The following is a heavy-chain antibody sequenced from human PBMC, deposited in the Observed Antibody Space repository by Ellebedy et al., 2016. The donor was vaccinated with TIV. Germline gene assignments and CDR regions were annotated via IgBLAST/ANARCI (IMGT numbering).Heavy chain of an antibody. Sequence: GESLKISXAASGFTFSSYAMSWVRQAPGKGLEWVSAISGSGGSTYYADSVKGRFTISRDNSKNTLYLQMNSLRAEDTAVYYCAKVRLKMTPRATDAFDIWGQGTMVTVSS. D-gene: IGHD2-15*01. CDR1: GFTFSSYA. V-gene: IGHV3-23*01. CDR3: AKVRLKMTPRATDAFDI. J-gene: IGHJ3*02. CDR2: ISGSGGST.